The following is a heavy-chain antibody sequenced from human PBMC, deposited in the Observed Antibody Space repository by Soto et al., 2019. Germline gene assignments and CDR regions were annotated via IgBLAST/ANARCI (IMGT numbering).Heavy chain of an antibody. Sequence: PSETLSLTCTVSGGSISSGGYYWSWIRQHPGKGLEWIGYIYYSGSTYYNPSLKSRVTIPVDTSKNQFSLKLSSVTAADTAVYYCASLGPDYDSSGDYYYYGMDVWGQGTTVTVSS. CDR2: IYYSGST. J-gene: IGHJ6*02. D-gene: IGHD3-22*01. CDR1: GGSISSGGYY. CDR3: ASLGPDYDSSGDYYYYGMDV. V-gene: IGHV4-31*03.